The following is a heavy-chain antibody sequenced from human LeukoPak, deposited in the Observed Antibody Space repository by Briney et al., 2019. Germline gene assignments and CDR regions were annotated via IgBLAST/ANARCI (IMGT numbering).Heavy chain of an antibody. CDR1: GFTFSSYW. CDR2: INSDGSTT. CDR3: TRRVSATRWFDP. Sequence: GGSLRLSCAASGFTFSSYWMHSVRQAPGKGLVWVSRINSDGSTTNYADSVKGRFTISRDNAENTMYLQMNSLRVEDTAVYYCTRRVSATRWFDPWGQGTLVTVSS. D-gene: IGHD2-15*01. J-gene: IGHJ5*02. V-gene: IGHV3-74*01.